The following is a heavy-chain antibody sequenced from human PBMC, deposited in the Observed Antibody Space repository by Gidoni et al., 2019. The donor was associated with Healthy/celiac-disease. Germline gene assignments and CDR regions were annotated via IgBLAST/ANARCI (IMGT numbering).Heavy chain of an antibody. J-gene: IGHJ3*02. V-gene: IGHV4-59*01. CDR1: GGSISSYY. CDR3: ARGEQLVSYAFDI. D-gene: IGHD6-6*01. Sequence: QVQLQESRPGLVKPSETLSPTCTVSGGSISSYYWSWIRQPPGKGLEWIGYIYYSGSTNYNPSLKSRVTISVDTSKNQFSLKLSSVTAADTAVYYCARGEQLVSYAFDIWGQGTMVTVSS. CDR2: IYYSGST.